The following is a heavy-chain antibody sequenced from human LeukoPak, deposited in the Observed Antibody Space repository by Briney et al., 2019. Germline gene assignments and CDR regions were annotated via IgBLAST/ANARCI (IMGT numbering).Heavy chain of an antibody. V-gene: IGHV3-30*02. D-gene: IGHD3-22*01. CDR2: IRYDGTNK. CDR1: GFTFSRFG. J-gene: IGHJ4*02. Sequence: GGSLRLSCAASGFTFSRFGMHWVRQAPGKGLEWVAFIRYDGTNKYSADSVKGRFTISRDNSKNTLYLQMNSLKTEDTAVYYCAKTDIYDSSGYHDYWGQGTLVTVSS. CDR3: AKTDIYDSSGYHDY.